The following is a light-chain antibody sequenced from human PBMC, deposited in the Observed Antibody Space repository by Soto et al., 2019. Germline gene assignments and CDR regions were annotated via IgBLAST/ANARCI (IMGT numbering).Light chain of an antibody. CDR3: SAYTSSRTRV. V-gene: IGLV2-14*01. CDR2: EVS. J-gene: IGLJ1*01. CDR1: SSDVGGYNY. Sequence: QSALTQPASVSGSPGQSITISCTGTSSDVGGYNYVSWYQQLPGKAPKLMIFEVSNRPSGVSIRFSGSKSGNTASLTISGLQAEDEADSYCSAYTSSRTRVFGTGTKLTVL.